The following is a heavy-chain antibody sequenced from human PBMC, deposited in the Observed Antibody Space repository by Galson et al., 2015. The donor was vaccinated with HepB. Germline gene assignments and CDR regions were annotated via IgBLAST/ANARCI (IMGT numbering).Heavy chain of an antibody. D-gene: IGHD3-10*01. CDR3: ATTYGSGPEFEY. Sequence: SETLSLTCTVSGDSISSYYWTSIRQPPGKGLEWIGYIYYSGSTNYNPSLKSRVNISVDPSKNQFYLNLTSVTAADTAVYYCATTYGSGPEFEYWGQGNLVTVSS. J-gene: IGHJ4*02. V-gene: IGHV4-59*01. CDR2: IYYSGST. CDR1: GDSISSYY.